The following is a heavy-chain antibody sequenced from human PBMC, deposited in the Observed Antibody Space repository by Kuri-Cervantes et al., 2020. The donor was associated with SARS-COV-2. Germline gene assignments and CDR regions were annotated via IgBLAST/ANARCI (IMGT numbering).Heavy chain of an antibody. J-gene: IGHJ3*02. CDR2: INPNSGGT. Sequence: ASVKVSCKASGYTFTGYYMHWVRQAPGQGLEWMGWINPNSGGTNYAQKFQGRVTMTRDTSISTAYMEPSRLRSDDTAVYYCSTPRKDRRETSVSAFDIWGQGTMVTVSS. V-gene: IGHV1-2*02. CDR3: STPRKDRRETSVSAFDI. CDR1: GYTFTGYY.